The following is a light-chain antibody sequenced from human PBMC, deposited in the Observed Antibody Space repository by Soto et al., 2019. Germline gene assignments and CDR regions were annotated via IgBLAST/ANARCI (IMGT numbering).Light chain of an antibody. CDR3: QQYNNWPRT. CDR1: QSVSSN. V-gene: IGKV3-15*01. Sequence: ELVITQTPATLSVSPGARATLSCRASQSVSSNLAWYQQKPGQAPRLLIYGASTRATGIPARFSVNESGTVLTLTIGSLQSEDCEVYDGQQYNNWPRTFGQGTKVDI. CDR2: GAS. J-gene: IGKJ1*01.